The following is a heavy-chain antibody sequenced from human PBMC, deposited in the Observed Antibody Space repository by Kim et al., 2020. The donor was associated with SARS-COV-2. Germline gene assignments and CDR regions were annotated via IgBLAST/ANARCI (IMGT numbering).Heavy chain of an antibody. CDR1: GYTFTSYA. Sequence: ASVKVSCKASGYTFTSYAMNWVRQAPGQGLEWMGWINTNTGNPTYAQGFTGRFVFSLDTSVSTAYLQISSLKAEDTAVYYCARDLDHLRTSHTEDFDYWGQGTLVTVSS. J-gene: IGHJ4*02. V-gene: IGHV7-4-1*02. CDR3: ARDLDHLRTSHTEDFDY. D-gene: IGHD2-2*01. CDR2: INTNTGNP.